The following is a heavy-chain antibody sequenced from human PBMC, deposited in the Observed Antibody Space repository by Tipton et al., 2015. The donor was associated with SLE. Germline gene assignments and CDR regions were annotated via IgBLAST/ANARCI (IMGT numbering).Heavy chain of an antibody. D-gene: IGHD4-17*01. Sequence: SLRLSCAASGFTVSSNYMSWVRQAPGKGLEWVSVIYSGGSTYYADSVKGRFTVSRDNAKNSLYLQMNSLRAEDTAVYYCARVPGDYSYYFDYWGQGTLVTVSS. CDR3: ARVPGDYSYYFDY. V-gene: IGHV3-66*01. CDR2: IYSGGST. J-gene: IGHJ4*02. CDR1: GFTVSSNY.